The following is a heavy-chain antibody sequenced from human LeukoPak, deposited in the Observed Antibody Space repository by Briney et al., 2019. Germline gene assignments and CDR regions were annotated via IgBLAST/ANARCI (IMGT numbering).Heavy chain of an antibody. CDR2: INPNSGGT. CDR3: ARGPYCGGDCYSRPFFDC. CDR1: GYTFTGYY. Sequence: ASVKVSCKASGYTFTGYYMHWVRQAPGQGLEWMGWINPNSGGTNYAQKFQGRVTITRDTSISTAYMELSSLRSDDTAVYSCARGPYCGGDCYSRPFFDCWGQGSIITVSS. J-gene: IGHJ4*02. D-gene: IGHD2-21*02. V-gene: IGHV1-2*02.